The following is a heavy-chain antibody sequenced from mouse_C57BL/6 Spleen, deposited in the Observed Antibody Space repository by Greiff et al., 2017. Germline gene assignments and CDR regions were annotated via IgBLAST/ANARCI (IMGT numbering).Heavy chain of an antibody. J-gene: IGHJ2*01. CDR2: IDPSDSET. D-gene: IGHD1-1*01. Sequence: QVQLQQPGAELVRPGSSVKLSCTASGYTFTSYWMHWVKQRPIQGLEWIGNIDPSDSETHYNQKFKDKATLTVDKSSSTAYMQLSSLTSEDSAVYYCARTYGSSYFDYWGQGTTLTVSS. CDR1: GYTFTSYW. CDR3: ARTYGSSYFDY. V-gene: IGHV1-52*01.